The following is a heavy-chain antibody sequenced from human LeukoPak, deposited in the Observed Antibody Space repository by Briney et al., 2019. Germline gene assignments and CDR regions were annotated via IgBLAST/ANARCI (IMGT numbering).Heavy chain of an antibody. V-gene: IGHV1-69*13. CDR2: IITIFGTA. CDR1: GGTFSSYA. J-gene: IGHJ4*02. D-gene: IGHD1-26*01. Sequence: SVKVSCKASGGTFSSYAISWVRQPPAPGLEWMGGIITIFGTANYAQKFQDRVTNTADESTSTAYMDLSSLRSEDTAVYDCERGRSGSDTPFDYGGQGTLVIVSS. CDR3: ERGRSGSDTPFDY.